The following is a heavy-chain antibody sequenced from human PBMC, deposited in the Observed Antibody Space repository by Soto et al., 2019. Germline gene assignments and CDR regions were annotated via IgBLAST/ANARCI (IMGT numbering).Heavy chain of an antibody. Sequence: QVQLQESGPGLVRPSGTLSLTCAVSGASISSTTSGNWWSWVRQPPGKGLEWIGEIYHSGSTTYNPSHKSRGTMSVDKSKNQVSLKLSSVTAADTAVYYCARMVGATLVDFWGQGTLVTVSS. J-gene: IGHJ4*02. CDR1: GASISSTTSGNW. D-gene: IGHD1-26*01. V-gene: IGHV4-4*02. CDR2: IYHSGST. CDR3: ARMVGATLVDF.